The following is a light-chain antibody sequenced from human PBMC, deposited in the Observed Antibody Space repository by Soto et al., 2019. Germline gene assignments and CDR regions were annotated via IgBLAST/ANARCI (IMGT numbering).Light chain of an antibody. V-gene: IGKV3-20*01. CDR1: QSVSSDY. CDR3: QQYGGPPYT. CDR2: GAS. Sequence: EIVLTQSPGTLSLSPGDGATLSCRASQSVSSDYLAWYQQKPGQAPSLLIYGASHRATGIPHRFSGAGSGTDFTLTISRLEPEDFAVYYCQQYGGPPYTFGKGTKLDIK. J-gene: IGKJ2*01.